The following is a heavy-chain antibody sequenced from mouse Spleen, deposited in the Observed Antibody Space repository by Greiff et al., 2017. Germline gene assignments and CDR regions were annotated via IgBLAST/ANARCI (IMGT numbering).Heavy chain of an antibody. Sequence: EVKLVESGGGLVKPGGSLKLSCAASGFTFSSYAMSWVRQTPEKRLEWVATISSGGSYTYYPDSVKGRFTISRDNAKNTLYLQMSSLRSEDTAMYYCASHDGYYDSMDYWGQGTSVTVSS. V-gene: IGHV5-9-1*01. CDR3: ASHDGYYDSMDY. CDR2: ISSGGSYT. D-gene: IGHD2-3*01. CDR1: GFTFSSYA. J-gene: IGHJ4*01.